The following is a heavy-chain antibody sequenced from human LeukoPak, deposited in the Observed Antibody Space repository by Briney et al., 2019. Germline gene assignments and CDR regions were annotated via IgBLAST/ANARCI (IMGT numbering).Heavy chain of an antibody. D-gene: IGHD6-13*01. Sequence: ASVKVSCKVSGYTLTELSMHWVRQAPGKGLERMGGFDPEDGETIYAQKFQGRVTMTEDTSTDTAYMELSSLRSEDTAVYYCALRRYSSSWYGDAFDIWGQGTMVTVSS. CDR3: ALRRYSSSWYGDAFDI. V-gene: IGHV1-24*01. CDR1: GYTLTELS. CDR2: FDPEDGET. J-gene: IGHJ3*02.